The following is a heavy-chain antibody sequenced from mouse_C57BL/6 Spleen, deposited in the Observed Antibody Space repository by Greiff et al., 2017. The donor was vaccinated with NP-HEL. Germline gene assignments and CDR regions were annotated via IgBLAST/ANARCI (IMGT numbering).Heavy chain of an antibody. CDR3: ARLLRYYAMDY. D-gene: IGHD1-1*01. Sequence: EVKLVESGGGLVQPGGSLKLSCAASGFTFSDYGMAWVRQAPRKGPEWVAFISNLAYSIYYADTVTGRFTLSRENAKNTLYLEMSSLRAEDTAMYYGARLLRYYAMDYWGQGTSVTVSS. V-gene: IGHV5-15*01. J-gene: IGHJ4*01. CDR2: ISNLAYSI. CDR1: GFTFSDYG.